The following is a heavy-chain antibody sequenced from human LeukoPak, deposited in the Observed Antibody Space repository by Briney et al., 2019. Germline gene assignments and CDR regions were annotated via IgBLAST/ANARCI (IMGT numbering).Heavy chain of an antibody. J-gene: IGHJ5*02. V-gene: IGHV3-11*01. CDR2: ISVSGSSV. CDR3: ARDRQFGLHDP. Sequence: GSLRLSCTASGFTFSDYYMSWIRQAPGKGLEWLSYISVSGSSVSYVDSVKGRFTISRDNAKNSVYLQIDSLRVEDTAMYYCARDRQFGLHDPWGQGILVTVSS. D-gene: IGHD3-16*01. CDR1: GFTFSDYY.